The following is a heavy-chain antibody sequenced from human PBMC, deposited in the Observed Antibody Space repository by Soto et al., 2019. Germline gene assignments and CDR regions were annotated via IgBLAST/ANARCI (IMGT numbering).Heavy chain of an antibody. V-gene: IGHV4-59*08. D-gene: IGHD2-15*01. Sequence: QVQLQESGPGLVKPSETLSLTCTVSGGSISSYYWSWIRQPPGKGLEWIGYIYYSGSTNYNPSLTSRVTLSVDTSKNQFSLNMSSVTDADSALYYCARRYGGSHDYWGQVTLVTGSS. CDR3: ARRYGGSHDY. CDR2: IYYSGST. J-gene: IGHJ4*02. CDR1: GGSISSYY.